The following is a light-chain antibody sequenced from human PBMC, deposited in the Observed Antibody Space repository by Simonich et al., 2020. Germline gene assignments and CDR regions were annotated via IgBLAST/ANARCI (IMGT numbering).Light chain of an antibody. CDR3: SSYTSSSTWV. CDR1: SSDVGGYNY. J-gene: IGLJ3*02. V-gene: IGLV2-14*03. Sequence: QSALTQPASVSGSPGQSITISCTGTSSDVGGYNYVSWYQQHPGKAPKLMIYDVDNRPPVVSNRFSGSKSGNTASLTISGLQAEDEADYYCSSYTSSSTWVFGGGTKLTVL. CDR2: DVD.